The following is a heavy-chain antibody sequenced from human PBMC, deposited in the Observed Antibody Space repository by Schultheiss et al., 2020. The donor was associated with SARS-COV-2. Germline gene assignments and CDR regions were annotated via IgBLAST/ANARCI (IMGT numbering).Heavy chain of an antibody. Sequence: SETLSLTCTVSGGSISSSSYYWSWIRQPPGKGLEWIGYIYYSGSTYYNPSLKSRVTISVDTSKNQFSLKLSSVTAADTAVYYCARGRAYDSSGTYYYYGMDVWGQGTTVTVSS. J-gene: IGHJ6*02. D-gene: IGHD3-22*01. CDR2: IYYSGST. CDR1: GGSISSSSYY. V-gene: IGHV4-31*03. CDR3: ARGRAYDSSGTYYYYGMDV.